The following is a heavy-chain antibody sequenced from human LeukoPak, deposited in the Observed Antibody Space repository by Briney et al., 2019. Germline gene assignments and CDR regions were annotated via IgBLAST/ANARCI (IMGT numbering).Heavy chain of an antibody. D-gene: IGHD2-2*01. V-gene: IGHV4-34*01. J-gene: IGHJ5*02. Sequence: SETLSLTCAVYGGSFSGYYWSWIRQPPGKGLEWIGEINHSGSTNYNPSLKSRVTISVDTSKNQFSLKLSSVTAADTAVYYCARGSDIVVVPGRGGWWFDPWGQGTLVTVSS. CDR2: INHSGST. CDR3: ARGSDIVVVPGRGGWWFDP. CDR1: GGSFSGYY.